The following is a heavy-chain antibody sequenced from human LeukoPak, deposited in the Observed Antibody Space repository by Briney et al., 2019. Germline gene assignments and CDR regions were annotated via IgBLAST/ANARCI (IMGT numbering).Heavy chain of an antibody. V-gene: IGHV3-23*01. CDR3: AKSPPIVVVPAAQYYFDY. Sequence: PGGSLRLSCAASGFTFSSYAMSWVRQAPGKGLECVSPISGSGGSTSYADSVKGRFTISRDNSKNTLYLQMNSLRAEDTAVYYCAKSPPIVVVPAAQYYFDYWGQGTLVTVSS. J-gene: IGHJ4*02. D-gene: IGHD2-2*01. CDR1: GFTFSSYA. CDR2: ISGSGGST.